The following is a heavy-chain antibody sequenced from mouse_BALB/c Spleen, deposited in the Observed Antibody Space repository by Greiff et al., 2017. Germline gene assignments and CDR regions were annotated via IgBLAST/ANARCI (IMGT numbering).Heavy chain of an antibody. CDR3: ANYDFTYWYFDV. CDR2: ISYDGSN. CDR1: GYSITSGYY. Sequence: DVHLVESGPGLVKPSQSLSLTCSVTGYSITSGYYWNWIRQFPGNKLEWMGYISYDGSNNYNPSLKNRISITRDTSKNQFFLKLNSVTTEDTATYYCANYDFTYWYFDVWGAGTTVTVSS. J-gene: IGHJ1*01. V-gene: IGHV3-6*02. D-gene: IGHD2-4*01.